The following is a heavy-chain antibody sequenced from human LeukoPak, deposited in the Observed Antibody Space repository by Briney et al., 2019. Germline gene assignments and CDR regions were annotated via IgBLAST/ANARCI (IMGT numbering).Heavy chain of an antibody. CDR2: IYYSGRT. J-gene: IGHJ4*02. D-gene: IGHD4-23*01. V-gene: IGHV4-30-4*08. CDR1: GGSFSGYY. Sequence: SETLSLTCAVYGGSFSGYYWSWVRQPPGKGLEWIGYIYYSGRTYYNPSLKSRVTISVDTSKNQFSLKLSSVTAADTAVYYCARHDYGGKDNDYWGQGTLVTVSS. CDR3: ARHDYGGKDNDY.